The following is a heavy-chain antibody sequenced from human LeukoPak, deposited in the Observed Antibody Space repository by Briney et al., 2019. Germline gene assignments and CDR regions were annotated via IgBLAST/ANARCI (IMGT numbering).Heavy chain of an antibody. CDR1: GYTFTNYG. Sequence: ASVTASCKASGYTFTNYGISWVRQAPGQGLEWMGWISAYNGNTKYAQKFQSRVTMTTDTSTNTVNMELRSLRSDDTAVFYCARSGSHNYYYYGMDVWGQGTTVIVSS. V-gene: IGHV1-18*01. CDR2: ISAYNGNT. CDR3: ARSGSHNYYYYGMDV. J-gene: IGHJ6*02. D-gene: IGHD1-26*01.